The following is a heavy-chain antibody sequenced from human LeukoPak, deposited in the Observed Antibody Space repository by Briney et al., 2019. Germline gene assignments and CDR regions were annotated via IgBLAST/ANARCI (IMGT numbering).Heavy chain of an antibody. Sequence: GWALRLSCAASGFTFNNYSMHWVRQAPGKGLEWVAVISYDGSNKYYADSAKGRFTISRDNSKNTLYLQMNSLRAEDTAVYYCARDWRIQLWLGAFDIWGQGTMVTVSS. J-gene: IGHJ3*02. V-gene: IGHV3-30-3*01. CDR1: GFTFNNYS. CDR2: ISYDGSNK. D-gene: IGHD5-18*01. CDR3: ARDWRIQLWLGAFDI.